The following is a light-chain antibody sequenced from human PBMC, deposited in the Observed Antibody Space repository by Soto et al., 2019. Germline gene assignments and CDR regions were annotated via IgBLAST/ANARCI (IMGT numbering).Light chain of an antibody. V-gene: IGLV2-18*02. J-gene: IGLJ1*01. CDR1: SSDVGYYNR. Sequence: QSVLTQTPYVSGSPGQSLAISCTGTSSDVGYYNRVSWYQQPPGTAPKLMIYDVSNRPSGIPDRFSGSKSGNAASLTISGLQAEDEADYYCSSYTTSSTYVFGTGTKVTVL. CDR2: DVS. CDR3: SSYTTSSTYV.